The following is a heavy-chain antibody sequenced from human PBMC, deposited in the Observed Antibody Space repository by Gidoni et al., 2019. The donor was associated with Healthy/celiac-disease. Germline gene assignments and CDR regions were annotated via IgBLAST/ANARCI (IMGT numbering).Heavy chain of an antibody. J-gene: IGHJ6*02. CDR2: INAGNGNT. D-gene: IGHD7-27*01. CDR1: GYTFTSYA. CDR3: ARESGEPYYYGMDV. V-gene: IGHV1-3*01. Sequence: QVQLVQSGAEVKKPGASVKVSCKASGYTFTSYAMHWVRQAPGQRLEWMGWINAGNGNTKYAQKFQGRVTITRDTSASTAYMELSSLRSEDTAVYYCARESGEPYYYGMDVWGQGTTVTVSS.